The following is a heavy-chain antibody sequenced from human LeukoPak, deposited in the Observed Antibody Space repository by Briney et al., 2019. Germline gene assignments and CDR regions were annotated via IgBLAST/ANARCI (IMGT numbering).Heavy chain of an antibody. CDR1: GGSVSSGSYY. J-gene: IGHJ5*02. V-gene: IGHV4-61*01. CDR2: MYYSGST. D-gene: IGHD6-19*01. Sequence: TSETLSLTCTVSGGSVSSGSYYWSWIRQPPGKGLEWIGDMYYSGSTNYNPSLKSRVTISVDRSKNQFSLKLSSVTAADTAVYYCARERIAVAGTADNWFDPWGQGTLVTVSS. CDR3: ARERIAVAGTADNWFDP.